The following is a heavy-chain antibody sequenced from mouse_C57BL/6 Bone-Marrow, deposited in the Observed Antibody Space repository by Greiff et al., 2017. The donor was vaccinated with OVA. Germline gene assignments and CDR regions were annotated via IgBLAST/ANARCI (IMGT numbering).Heavy chain of an antibody. CDR1: GYTFTSYW. D-gene: IGHD2-5*01. V-gene: IGHV1-69*01. J-gene: IGHJ4*01. Sequence: QVQLQQPGAELVMPGASVKLSCKASGYTFTSYWMHWVKQRPGQGLEWIGEIDPSDSYTNYNQKFKGKSTLTVDKSSSTAYIQLSSLTSEDSAVYYCARRTAYYSNFFLYYAMDYWGQGTSVTVSS. CDR2: IDPSDSYT. CDR3: ARRTAYYSNFFLYYAMDY.